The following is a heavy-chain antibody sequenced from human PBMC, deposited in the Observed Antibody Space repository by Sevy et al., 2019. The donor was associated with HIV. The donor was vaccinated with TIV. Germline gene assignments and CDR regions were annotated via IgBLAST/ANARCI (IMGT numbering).Heavy chain of an antibody. CDR2: INAGNGNT. CDR1: GYTFTSYA. D-gene: IGHD3-3*01. Sequence: ASVKVSCKASGYTFTSYAMHWVRQAPGQRLEWMGWINAGNGNTKYSQKFQGRVTITRDTSASTAYMELSSLRSEDTAVYYCARDRTLTIFGVARYYMDVWGTGTTVTVSS. V-gene: IGHV1-3*01. J-gene: IGHJ6*03. CDR3: ARDRTLTIFGVARYYMDV.